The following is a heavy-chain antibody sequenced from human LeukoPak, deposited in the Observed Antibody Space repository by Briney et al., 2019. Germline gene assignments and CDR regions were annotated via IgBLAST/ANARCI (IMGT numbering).Heavy chain of an antibody. CDR2: IYYSGST. J-gene: IGHJ4*02. D-gene: IGHD6-19*01. V-gene: IGHV4-59*08. Sequence: PSETLSLTCTVSGGSMSSYYWSWIRQPPGKGLEWIGYIYYSGSTNYNPSLESRVTMSVDTSKNQFSLRLSSVTAADTAVYYCARQPRGIAVAFDYWGQGTLVTVSS. CDR1: GGSMSSYY. CDR3: ARQPRGIAVAFDY.